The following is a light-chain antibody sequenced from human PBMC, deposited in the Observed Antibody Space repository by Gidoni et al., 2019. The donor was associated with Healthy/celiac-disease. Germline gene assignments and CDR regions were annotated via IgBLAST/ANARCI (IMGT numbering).Light chain of an antibody. CDR1: SSNIGSNY. CDR3: AAWDDSLSGPV. Sequence: QSVLPHPPSASWAPRQRVTISCSGSSSNIGSNYVYWYQQLPGTAPKLLIYRNNQRPSGVPDRFSGSKSGTSASLAISGLRSEDEADYYCAAWDDSLSGPVFGGGTKLTVL. V-gene: IGLV1-47*01. J-gene: IGLJ2*01. CDR2: RNN.